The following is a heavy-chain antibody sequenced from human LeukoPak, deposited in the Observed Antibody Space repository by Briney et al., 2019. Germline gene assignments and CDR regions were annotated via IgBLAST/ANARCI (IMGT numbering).Heavy chain of an antibody. CDR3: AKDYSKTSYYGSGTYYRPNWFDP. D-gene: IGHD3-10*01. CDR2: IRYDGSNK. V-gene: IGHV3-30*02. Sequence: PGGSLRLSCAGSGFTFSSYGMHWVRQAPGKGLEWVAFIRYDGSNKYYADSVKGRFTISRDNPKNTLYLQMNSLRAEDTAVYYCAKDYSKTSYYGSGTYYRPNWFDPWGQGTLVTVSS. J-gene: IGHJ5*02. CDR1: GFTFSSYG.